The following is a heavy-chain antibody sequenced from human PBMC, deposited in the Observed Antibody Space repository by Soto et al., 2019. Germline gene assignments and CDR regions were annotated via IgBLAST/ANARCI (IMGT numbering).Heavy chain of an antibody. CDR1: GGTFSSYT. Sequence: QVQLVQSGAEVKKPGSSVKVSCKASGGTFSSYTISWVRQAPGQGLEWMGRIIPILGIANYAQQFQGRVTTTANKSTSTAYRKLGSLRSEDTAVYYCARYCSSTSCSFFDYWGQGTLVTVSS. J-gene: IGHJ4*02. V-gene: IGHV1-69*02. CDR2: IIPILGIA. D-gene: IGHD2-2*01. CDR3: ARYCSSTSCSFFDY.